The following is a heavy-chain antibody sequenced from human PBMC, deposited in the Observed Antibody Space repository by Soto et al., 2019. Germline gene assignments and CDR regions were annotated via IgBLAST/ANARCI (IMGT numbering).Heavy chain of an antibody. CDR1: GGSVSSSSYY. V-gene: IGHV4-39*01. CDR2: IYYSGST. CDR3: ARHIPSGVYGSGNYYYYMDV. J-gene: IGHJ6*03. Sequence: SETLSLTCTVSGGSVSSSSYYWGWIRQPPGKGLEWIGSIYYSGSTYYNPSLKSRVTISVDTSKNQFSLKLSSVTAADTAVYYCARHIPSGVYGSGNYYYYMDVWGKGTTVTVSS. D-gene: IGHD3-10*01.